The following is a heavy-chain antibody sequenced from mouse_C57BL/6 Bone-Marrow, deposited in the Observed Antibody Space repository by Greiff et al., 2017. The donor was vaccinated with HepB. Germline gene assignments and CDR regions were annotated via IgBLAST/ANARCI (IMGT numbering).Heavy chain of an antibody. J-gene: IGHJ3*01. CDR1: GFTFSDYY. V-gene: IGHV5-12*01. CDR3: ARGGGFAY. Sequence: EVMLVESGGGLVQPGGSLKLSCAASGFTFSDYYMYWVRQTPEKRLEWVAYISNGGGSTYYPDTVKGRFTISRDNAKNTLYLQMSRRKSEDTAMYYCARGGGFAYWGQGTLVTVSA. CDR2: ISNGGGST.